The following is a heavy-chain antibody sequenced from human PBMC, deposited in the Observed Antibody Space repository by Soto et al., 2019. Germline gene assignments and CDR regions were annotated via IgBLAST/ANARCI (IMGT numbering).Heavy chain of an antibody. D-gene: IGHD2-15*01. J-gene: IGHJ4*02. CDR2: ISYDGSNK. V-gene: IGHV3-30-3*01. CDR3: ARVPSSSGRAHFDY. CDR1: GFTFSSYA. Sequence: QVQLVESGGGVVQPGRSLRLSCAASGFTFSSYAMHWVRQAPGKGLEWVAVISYDGSNKYYADSVKGRFTISRDNSKNPLYLQTNSLRAEDTAVYYCARVPSSSGRAHFDYWGQGTLVTVSS.